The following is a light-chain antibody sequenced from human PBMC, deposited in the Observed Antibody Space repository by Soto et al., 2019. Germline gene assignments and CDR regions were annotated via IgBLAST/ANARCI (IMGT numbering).Light chain of an antibody. CDR1: RSDVGGYNY. CDR2: DVY. V-gene: IGLV2-11*01. Sequence: QSALTQPRSVSESPGPSVTISCTGTRSDVGGYNYVSWYQQYPGKAPEVVIYDVYKRPSGVPDRFSGSKSGNTASLTISGLQAEDEADYYCCSYAGDYTLVFGGGTKLTVL. CDR3: CSYAGDYTLV. J-gene: IGLJ2*01.